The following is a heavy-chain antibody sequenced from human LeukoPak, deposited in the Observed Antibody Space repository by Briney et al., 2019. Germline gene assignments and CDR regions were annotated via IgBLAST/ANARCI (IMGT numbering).Heavy chain of an antibody. CDR2: INHSGST. D-gene: IGHD2-15*01. CDR3: ARGPVPDCSGGSCYSLGFGY. Sequence: SETLSLTCAVYGGSFSGYYWSWIHQPPGKGLEWIGEINHSGSTNYNPSLKSRVTISVDTSKNQFSLKLSSVTAADTAVYYCARGPVPDCSGGSCYSLGFGYWGQGTLVTVSS. CDR1: GGSFSGYY. V-gene: IGHV4-34*01. J-gene: IGHJ4*02.